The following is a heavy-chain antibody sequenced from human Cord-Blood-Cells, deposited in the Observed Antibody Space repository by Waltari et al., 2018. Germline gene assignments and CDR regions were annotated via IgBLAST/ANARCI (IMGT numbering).Heavy chain of an antibody. CDR2: IKQDGSEK. V-gene: IGHV3-7*01. CDR1: GFTCSSYW. J-gene: IGHJ3*02. Sequence: EVQLVESGGGLVQPGGSLRLSCAASGFTCSSYWMSWVRQAPGEGLECVANIKQDGSEKYYGDSVKCLFTISRDNAKNSLYLQMNSLRAEDTAVYYCATPYDAFDIWGQGTMVTVSS. CDR3: ATPYDAFDI.